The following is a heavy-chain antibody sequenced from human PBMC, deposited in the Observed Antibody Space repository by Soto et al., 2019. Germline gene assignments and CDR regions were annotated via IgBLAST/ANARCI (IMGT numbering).Heavy chain of an antibody. Sequence: SETLSLTCAVYGGSFSGYYWSWIRQPPGKGLEWIGEINHSGSTNYNPSLKSRVTISVDTSKNQFSLKLSSVTAADTAVYYCARGLQGVRGVQRDNWFDPWGQGTLVTVSS. CDR3: ARGLQGVRGVQRDNWFDP. J-gene: IGHJ5*02. CDR2: INHSGST. CDR1: GGSFSGYY. V-gene: IGHV4-34*01. D-gene: IGHD3-10*01.